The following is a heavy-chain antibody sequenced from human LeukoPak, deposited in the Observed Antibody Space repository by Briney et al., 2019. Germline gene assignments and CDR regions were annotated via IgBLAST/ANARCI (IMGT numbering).Heavy chain of an antibody. CDR1: GFNFRNFE. Sequence: GGSLRLSCAVSGFNFRNFEMTWVRQAPGKGLEWLTYITSDNSMTYADSVKGRFSISRDVATGSLFLQMNSLRADDTAVYYCVRGSDCINGACYSYNWFDLWGQGALVTVSS. D-gene: IGHD2-21*02. CDR3: VRGSDCINGACYSYNWFDL. J-gene: IGHJ5*02. V-gene: IGHV3-48*03. CDR2: ITSDNSM.